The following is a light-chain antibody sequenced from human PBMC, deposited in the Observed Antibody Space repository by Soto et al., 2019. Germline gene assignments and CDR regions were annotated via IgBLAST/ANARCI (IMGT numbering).Light chain of an antibody. V-gene: IGLV2-14*01. Sequence: QSALTQPASVSGSPGQSITISCTGTSSDVGGYHYVSWYQQLPGKAPKLMIYEVTKRPSGVSNRFSGSKSDNTASLTISGLQAEDEADYYCSAYTTRSAVFGTGTKVTV. CDR1: SSDVGGYHY. CDR3: SAYTTRSAV. J-gene: IGLJ1*01. CDR2: EVT.